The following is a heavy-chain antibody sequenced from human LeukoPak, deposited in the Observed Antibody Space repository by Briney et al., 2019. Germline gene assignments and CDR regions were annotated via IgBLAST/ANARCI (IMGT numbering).Heavy chain of an antibody. CDR2: INPNSGGT. J-gene: IGHJ4*02. CDR3: ARDLGDDFWSGYTYYFDY. CDR1: GYTFTVYY. D-gene: IGHD3-3*01. V-gene: IGHV1-2*02. Sequence: ASVKVSCKASGYTFTVYYMHWVRQAPGQGLEWMGWINPNSGGTNYAQKFQGRVTMTRDTSISTAYMELSRLRSDDTAVYYCARDLGDDFWSGYTYYFDYWGQGTLVTVSS.